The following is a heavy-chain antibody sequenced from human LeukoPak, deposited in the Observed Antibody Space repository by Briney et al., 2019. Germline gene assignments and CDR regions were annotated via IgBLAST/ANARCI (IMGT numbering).Heavy chain of an antibody. D-gene: IGHD3-3*01. V-gene: IGHV4-4*07. CDR1: GASISTYY. CDR2: IYSSGSS. CDR3: ARIFSVGYYFDY. Sequence: SETLSLTCTVSGASISTYYWSWIRQSAGKGLEWIGRIYSSGSSNYNASLKSRVTMSVDTSKNQFSLKLSSVTAADTAVYYCARIFSVGYYFDYWGQGTLVTVSS. J-gene: IGHJ4*02.